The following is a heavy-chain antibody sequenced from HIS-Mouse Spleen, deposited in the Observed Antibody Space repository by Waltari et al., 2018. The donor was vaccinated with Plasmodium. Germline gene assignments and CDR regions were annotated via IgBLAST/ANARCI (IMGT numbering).Heavy chain of an antibody. CDR2: ISYDGSNK. V-gene: IGHV3-30*18. CDR1: GFTFSRYG. CDR3: AEDRRSSSWYVDY. J-gene: IGHJ4*02. Sequence: QVQLVESGGGVVQPGRSLRLSCAAYGFTFSRYGMPWVRQAPGKGLEWVAVISYDGSNKYYADSVKGRFTISRDNSKNTLYLQMNSLRAEDTAVYYCAEDRRSSSWYVDYWGQGTLVTVSS. D-gene: IGHD6-13*01.